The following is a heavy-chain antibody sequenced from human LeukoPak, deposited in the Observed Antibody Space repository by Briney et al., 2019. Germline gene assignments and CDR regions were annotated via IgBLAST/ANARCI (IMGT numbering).Heavy chain of an antibody. D-gene: IGHD3-10*01. CDR1: GGPISSYY. V-gene: IGHV4-4*07. J-gene: IGHJ5*02. CDR3: ARGAYYYGSGLPFDP. Sequence: PSETLSLTCTVSGGPISSYYWSWIRQPAGKGLEWIGRIYTSGSTNYNPSLKSRVTMSVDTSKNQFSLKLSSVTAADTAVYYCARGAYYYGSGLPFDPWGQGTLVTVSS. CDR2: IYTSGST.